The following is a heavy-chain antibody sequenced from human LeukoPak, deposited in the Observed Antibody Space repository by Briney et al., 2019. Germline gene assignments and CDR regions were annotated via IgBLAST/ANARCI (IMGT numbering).Heavy chain of an antibody. V-gene: IGHV3-7*01. CDR2: IKQDGSEK. CDR1: GFTFSSYG. Sequence: GGSLRLSCAASGFTFSSYGMSWVRQAPGKGLEWVANIKQDGSEKYYVDSVKGRFTISRDNAKNSLYLQMNSLRAEDTAVYYCARGTMQPVGSIDYWGQGTLVTVSS. J-gene: IGHJ4*02. CDR3: ARGTMQPVGSIDY. D-gene: IGHD1-26*01.